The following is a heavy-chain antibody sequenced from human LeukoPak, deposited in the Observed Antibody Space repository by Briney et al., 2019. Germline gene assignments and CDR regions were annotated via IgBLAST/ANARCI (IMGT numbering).Heavy chain of an antibody. V-gene: IGHV4-38-2*01. D-gene: IGHD1-1*01. CDR1: GYSISSGYY. CDR3: ARNRTGTTDYCYYMDV. Sequence: SETLSLTCAVSGYSISSGYYWGWIRQPPGKGLEWIGSIYHSGSTYYNPSLKSRVTISVDTSKNQFSLKLSSVTAADTAVYYCARNRTGTTDYCYYMDVWGKGTTVTVSS. CDR2: IYHSGST. J-gene: IGHJ6*03.